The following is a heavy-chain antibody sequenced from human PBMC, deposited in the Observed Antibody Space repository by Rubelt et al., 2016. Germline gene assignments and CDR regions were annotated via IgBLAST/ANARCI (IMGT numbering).Heavy chain of an antibody. V-gene: IGHV1-3*01. CDR3: ATGYSSGWYVAY. D-gene: IGHD6-19*01. Sequence: VQLVQSGAEVKKPGASVKVSCKAAGYSFTTYSIHWVRQAPGQRLEWMGWINAGNGNTKYSQKVQGRVTITREPSASTAYMELSSLRSEDTAIYYCATGYSSGWYVAYWGQGTLVTVSS. J-gene: IGHJ4*02. CDR2: INAGNGNT. CDR1: GYSFTTYS.